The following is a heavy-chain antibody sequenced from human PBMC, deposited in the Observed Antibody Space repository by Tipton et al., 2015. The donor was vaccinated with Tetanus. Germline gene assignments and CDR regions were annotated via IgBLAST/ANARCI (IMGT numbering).Heavy chain of an antibody. CDR2: VYPDDSDT. CDR1: GYAFTKYW. Sequence: QLVQSGAEVKKPGESLRISCQGSGYAFTKYWIGWVRQMPGRGLEWMGIVYPDDSDTRYSPSFQGQVTISADKSTTTAYLQWSSLKASDTAMYYCARRLGPYTGDHFWHFDLWGRGTLVTVSS. J-gene: IGHJ2*01. D-gene: IGHD7-27*01. CDR3: ARRLGPYTGDHFWHFDL. V-gene: IGHV5-51*01.